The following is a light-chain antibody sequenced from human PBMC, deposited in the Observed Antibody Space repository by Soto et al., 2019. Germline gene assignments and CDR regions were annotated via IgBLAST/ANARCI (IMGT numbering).Light chain of an antibody. CDR2: GAS. J-gene: IGKJ1*01. V-gene: IGKV3-20*01. CDR3: QQYGSART. CDR1: QSVSSSY. Sequence: EIVLTQSPGTLSLSPGERATLSCRASQSVSSSYLAWYQQKPGQAPRLLIYGASSRATGIPDRFSGSGSGTDFAITISRLEPEDVAVYDCQQYGSARTFGQGTKVEIK.